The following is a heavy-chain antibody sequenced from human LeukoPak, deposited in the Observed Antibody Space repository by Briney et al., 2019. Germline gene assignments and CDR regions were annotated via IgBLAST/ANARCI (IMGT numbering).Heavy chain of an antibody. CDR3: AQGGYFAFDF. V-gene: IGHV3-23*01. D-gene: IGHD2-2*03. Sequence: GGSLRLSCVASGFTFSTYDMQWVRQAPGKRLEWVSGINRSGRTYYTDSVKGRFTISRDNSKSTLYLEMNSLRAEDTAVYYCAQGGYFAFDFWGQGTMVTVSS. J-gene: IGHJ3*01. CDR1: GFTFSTYD. CDR2: INRSGRT.